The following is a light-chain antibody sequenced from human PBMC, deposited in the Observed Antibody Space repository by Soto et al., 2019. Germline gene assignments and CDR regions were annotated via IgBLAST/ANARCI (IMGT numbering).Light chain of an antibody. CDR1: QGISSY. CDR2: AAP. Sequence: DIQLTQSPSFVSASVGERVTISCRASQGISSYLVWYQQKPGKAPKLLIFAAPTLQSGVPSRFSGSGSGTVFTLTISSLQPEDFATYYCQQLNTYCAFGQGTRLEI. V-gene: IGKV1-9*01. CDR3: QQLNTYCA. J-gene: IGKJ5*01.